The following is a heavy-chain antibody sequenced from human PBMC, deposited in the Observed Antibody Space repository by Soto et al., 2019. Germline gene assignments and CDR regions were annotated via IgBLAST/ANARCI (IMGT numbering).Heavy chain of an antibody. CDR2: IWYDGGNK. CDR3: ARDGQWLPRDGLRSSYYFDY. V-gene: IGHV3-33*01. J-gene: IGHJ4*02. Sequence: QVQLVESGGGVVQPARSLRLSCAASGFNFSSYVMHWFRQAPGKGLEWVAVIWYDGGNKYYADSVKGRFTISRDNSKNTLYLQMNSLRAEDTAVYYCARDGQWLPRDGLRSSYYFDYWGQGTLVTVSS. CDR1: GFNFSSYV. D-gene: IGHD6-19*01.